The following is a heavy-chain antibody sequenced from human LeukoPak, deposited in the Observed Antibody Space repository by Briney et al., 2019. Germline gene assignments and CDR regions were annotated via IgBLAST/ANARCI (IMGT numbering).Heavy chain of an antibody. CDR2: IYHSGST. CDR3: ARASHDYGDYSHFDY. CDR1: GGSISSSNW. V-gene: IGHV4-4*02. Sequence: SETLSLTCAVSGGSISSSNWWSWVRQPPGKGLEWIGEIYHSGSTNYNPSLKSRVTIAVDKSKNQFSLKLSSVTAADTAVYYCARASHDYGDYSHFDYWGREPWSPSPQ. J-gene: IGHJ4*02. D-gene: IGHD4-17*01.